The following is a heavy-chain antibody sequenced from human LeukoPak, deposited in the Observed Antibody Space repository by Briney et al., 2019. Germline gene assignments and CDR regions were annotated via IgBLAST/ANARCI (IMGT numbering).Heavy chain of an antibody. CDR2: INPKNGDT. CDR3: VRDLSGINATSRGEDY. V-gene: IGHV1-2*06. J-gene: IGHJ4*02. CDR1: GYTFNGYY. D-gene: IGHD1-20*01. Sequence: GASVKVSCKASGYTFNGYYMYWVRQAPGQGLEWMGRINPKNGDTNYAQKFQGRVTMTRDTSNNMAYMELNRLRSDDTAVYYCVRDLSGINATSRGEDYWGQGTLVTVSS.